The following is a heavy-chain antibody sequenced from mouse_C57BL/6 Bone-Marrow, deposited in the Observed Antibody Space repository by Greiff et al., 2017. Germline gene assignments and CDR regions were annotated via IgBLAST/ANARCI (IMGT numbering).Heavy chain of an antibody. J-gene: IGHJ2*01. V-gene: IGHV1-81*01. CDR1: GYTFTSYG. CDR3: ANLDSSVHFDY. D-gene: IGHD3-2*02. Sequence: VKLQESGAELARPGASVKLSCKASGYTFTSYGISWVKQRTGQGLEWIGEIYPRSGNTYYNEKFKGKATLTADKSSSTAYIELRSLTSEDSAVYFCANLDSSVHFDYWGQGTTLTVSS. CDR2: IYPRSGNT.